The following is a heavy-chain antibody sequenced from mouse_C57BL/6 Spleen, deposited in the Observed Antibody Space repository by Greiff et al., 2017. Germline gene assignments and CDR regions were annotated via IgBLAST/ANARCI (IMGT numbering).Heavy chain of an antibody. Sequence: VQLQQPGAELVKPGASVKVSCKASGYTFTSYWMHWVKQRPGQGLEWIGRIHPSDSDTNYNQKFEGKATLTVDKSSSTAYMQLSSLTSEDSAVYYCAPLYYDYDRYWYFDVWGTGTTVTVSS. CDR2: IHPSDSDT. J-gene: IGHJ1*03. D-gene: IGHD2-4*01. CDR1: GYTFTSYW. CDR3: APLYYDYDRYWYFDV. V-gene: IGHV1-74*01.